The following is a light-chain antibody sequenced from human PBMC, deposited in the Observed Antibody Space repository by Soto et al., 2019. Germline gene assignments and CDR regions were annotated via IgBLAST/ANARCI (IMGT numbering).Light chain of an antibody. J-gene: IGKJ1*01. CDR1: QSVSNNY. CDR3: QHYVTSLTT. V-gene: IGKV3-20*01. Sequence: EIVLTQSPGTLSLSPGERATLSCRASQSVSNNYLAWYQQKPGQAPRLLIYGSSTRATGIPDRFTGSGSGTDFTLTINRLEPEDFAVYYCQHYVTSLTTFGQGTKVDIK. CDR2: GSS.